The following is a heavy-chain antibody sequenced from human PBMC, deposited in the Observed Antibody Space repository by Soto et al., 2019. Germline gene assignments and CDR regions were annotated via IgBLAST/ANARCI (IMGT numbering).Heavy chain of an antibody. Sequence: QVQLVESGGVVVQPGRSLRLSCAASGFTFSSYAMHWVRQAPGKGLEWVAVISYDGSNKYYADSVKGRFTISRDNSKNTLYLQMNSLRAEDTAVYYCARESDYYDSSGYYPFFDYWGQGTLVTVSS. CDR1: GFTFSSYA. V-gene: IGHV3-30-3*01. CDR2: ISYDGSNK. D-gene: IGHD3-22*01. CDR3: ARESDYYDSSGYYPFFDY. J-gene: IGHJ4*02.